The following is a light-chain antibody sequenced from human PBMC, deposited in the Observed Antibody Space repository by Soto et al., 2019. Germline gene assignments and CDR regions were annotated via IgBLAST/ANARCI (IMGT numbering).Light chain of an antibody. Sequence: QSVLTQPPSVSGAPGQRVTISCTGSGSTFGAGSDVHWYQQVPGTAPKLLISYNTNRPSGVPDRFSGSKSGTSASLAISGLQAEDEADYFCSSFSTTSSPHVLFGGGTKLTVL. J-gene: IGLJ2*01. CDR2: YNT. CDR1: GSTFGAGSD. CDR3: SSFSTTSSPHVL. V-gene: IGLV1-40*01.